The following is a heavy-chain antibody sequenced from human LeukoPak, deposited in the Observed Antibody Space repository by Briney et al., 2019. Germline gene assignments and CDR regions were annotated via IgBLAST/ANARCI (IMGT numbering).Heavy chain of an antibody. CDR3: GRDALVGYFSYYYIDV. CDR2: ISNSGST. J-gene: IGHJ6*03. D-gene: IGHD2-15*01. V-gene: IGHV4-59*11. Sequence: SETLSLTCTVSDGPIRSHYWTWIRQSPLKGLEWIGDISNSGSTKYNPSLKSRVTISIDTSKSQFSLRLTSVTAADTAVYYCGRDALVGYFSYYYIDVWGRGTTVTVSS. CDR1: DGPIRSHY.